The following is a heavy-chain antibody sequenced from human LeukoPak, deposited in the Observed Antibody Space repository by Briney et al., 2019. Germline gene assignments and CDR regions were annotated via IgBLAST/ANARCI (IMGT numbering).Heavy chain of an antibody. V-gene: IGHV1-8*01. CDR3: ARGNYYDRSYYFDY. D-gene: IGHD3-22*01. CDR2: MNPNSGNT. Sequence: ASVKVSCKASGYTFTSYDINWVRQATRQGLEWMGWMNPNSGNTGYAQKFQGRVAMTRNTSISTAYMELSSLRSEDTAVYYCARGNYYDRSYYFDYWGQGTLVTVSS. J-gene: IGHJ4*02. CDR1: GYTFTSYD.